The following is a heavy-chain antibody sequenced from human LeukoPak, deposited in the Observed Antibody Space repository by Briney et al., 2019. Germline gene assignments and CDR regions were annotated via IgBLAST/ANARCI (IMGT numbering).Heavy chain of an antibody. CDR2: IYYSGGT. D-gene: IGHD3-22*01. J-gene: IGHJ5*02. Sequence: SETLSLTCTVSGGSISSYYWSWIWQPPGKGLEWIGYIYYSGGTNYNPSLKSRVTISVDTSKNQFSLKLSSVTAADTAVYYCARGVADDSSGYLVGTWGQGTLVTVSS. CDR1: GGSISSYY. CDR3: ARGVADDSSGYLVGT. V-gene: IGHV4-59*01.